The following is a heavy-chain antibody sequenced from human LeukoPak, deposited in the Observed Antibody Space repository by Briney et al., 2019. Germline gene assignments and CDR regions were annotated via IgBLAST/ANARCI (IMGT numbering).Heavy chain of an antibody. CDR1: GFTFSSYG. CDR2: ISYDGSNK. J-gene: IGHJ6*02. V-gene: IGHV3-30*03. CDR3: ARDLGLTPGYGMDV. Sequence: GGSLRLSCAASGFTFSSYGMHWVRQAPGKGLVWVAVISYDGSNKYYADSVKGRFTISRDNSKNTLYLQMNSLRAEDTAVYYCARDLGLTPGYGMDVWGQGTTVTVSS.